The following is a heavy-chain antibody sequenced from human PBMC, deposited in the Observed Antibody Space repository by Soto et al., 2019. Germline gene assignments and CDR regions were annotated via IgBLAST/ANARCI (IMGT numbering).Heavy chain of an antibody. CDR1: GGSLSGYF. CDR3: ARVYLCSYLVRGPDLVDY. J-gene: IGHJ4*02. D-gene: IGHD3-10*01. Sequence: SETLSLTCAVSGGSLSGYFWCWVRQPPGKGREWIGQLSHTGSTNYNASLKSRVTISADMSKSQFYRRLLSLTGADTALYYFARVYLCSYLVRGPDLVDYWGPGILVNGSS. V-gene: IGHV4-34*01. CDR2: LSHTGST.